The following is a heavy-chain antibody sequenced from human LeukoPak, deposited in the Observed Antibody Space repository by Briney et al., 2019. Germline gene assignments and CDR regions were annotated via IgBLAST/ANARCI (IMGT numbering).Heavy chain of an antibody. CDR1: GFTFDDYG. Sequence: GGSLRLSCEASGFTFDDYGMSWVRQAPGKGLEWVSGINWNGGRIGYADSVKGRFTISRDNSKNSLYLQMNSLRAEDTAVYYCAKPAKTDYVDYWGQGTLVTVSS. CDR3: AKPAKTDYVDY. D-gene: IGHD4/OR15-4a*01. CDR2: INWNGGRI. J-gene: IGHJ4*02. V-gene: IGHV3-20*04.